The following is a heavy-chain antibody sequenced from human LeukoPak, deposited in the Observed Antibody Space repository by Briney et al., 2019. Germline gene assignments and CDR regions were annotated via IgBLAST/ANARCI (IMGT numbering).Heavy chain of an antibody. CDR3: ASSHDYGDCGGAFDI. CDR1: GGSISSGDYY. V-gene: IGHV4-30-4*08. J-gene: IGHJ3*02. D-gene: IGHD4-17*01. CDR2: IYYSGST. Sequence: PSETLSLTCTVSGGSISSGDYYWSWLRQPPGKGLEWIGYIYYSGSTYYNPSLKSRISISVDTSKNQFSLNLSSGTAADTAVYYCASSHDYGDCGGAFDIWGQGTMVTVSS.